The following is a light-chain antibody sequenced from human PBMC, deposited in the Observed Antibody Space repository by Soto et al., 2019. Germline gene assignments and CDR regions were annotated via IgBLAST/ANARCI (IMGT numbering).Light chain of an antibody. V-gene: IGLV2-14*03. J-gene: IGLJ2*01. CDR2: DIN. CDR1: SSDLGTYNY. Sequence: QSALTQPASVSGSPGQSITISCTGTSSDLGTYNYVSWYQQHPGKAPKLLIYDINDRPSGVSHRFSGSKSDYTASLTISGLQAEDEAHYYCSSYTSTSTRVVFGGGTKVTVL. CDR3: SSYTSTSTRVV.